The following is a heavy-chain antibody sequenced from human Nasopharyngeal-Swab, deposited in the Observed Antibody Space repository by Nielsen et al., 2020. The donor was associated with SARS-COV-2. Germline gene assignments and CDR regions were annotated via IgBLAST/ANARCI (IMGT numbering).Heavy chain of an antibody. J-gene: IGHJ4*02. Sequence: RQAPGKGLEWIGEINHSGSTNYNPSLKSRVTISVDTSKNQFSLKLSFVTAADTAVYYCARVRPEAAAENFDYWGQGTLVTVSS. CDR3: ARVRPEAAAENFDY. D-gene: IGHD6-13*01. V-gene: IGHV4-34*01. CDR2: INHSGST.